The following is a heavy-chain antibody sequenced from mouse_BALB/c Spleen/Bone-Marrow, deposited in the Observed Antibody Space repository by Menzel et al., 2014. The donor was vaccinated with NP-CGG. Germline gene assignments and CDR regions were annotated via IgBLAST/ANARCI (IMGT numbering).Heavy chain of an antibody. D-gene: IGHD1-1*01. Sequence: VHVKQSGAELVKPGASVKLSCTASGFNIKDTYMHWVKQRPEQGLEWIGRIDPANGNTKYDPKFQGKATITADTSSNTAYLQLSSLTSENTAVYYCAFYYYGSSLFAYWGQGTPVTVSA. CDR3: AFYYYGSSLFAY. CDR1: GFNIKDTY. V-gene: IGHV14-3*02. CDR2: IDPANGNT. J-gene: IGHJ3*01.